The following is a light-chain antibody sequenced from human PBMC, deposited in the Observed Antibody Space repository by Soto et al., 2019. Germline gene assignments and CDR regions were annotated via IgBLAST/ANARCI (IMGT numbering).Light chain of an antibody. CDR1: ISDVSGYNF. V-gene: IGLV2-14*03. Sequence: QSALTQPASVSGSPGQSIPISCTGTISDVSGYNFVSWYQQYPGKAPKLMIYDVSNRPSGVSNRFSGSKSGNTASLTISGLQAEDEADYYCSSYTSSNAYVFGAGTKVTVL. J-gene: IGLJ1*01. CDR2: DVS. CDR3: SSYTSSNAYV.